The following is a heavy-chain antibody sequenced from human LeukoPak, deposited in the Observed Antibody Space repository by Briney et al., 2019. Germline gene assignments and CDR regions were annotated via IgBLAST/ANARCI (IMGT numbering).Heavy chain of an antibody. CDR1: GGSFSGYY. CDR3: ARGPGWYSSGWAPFDY. Sequence: SETLSLTCAVYGGSFSGYYWSWIRQPPGKGLEWIGEINHSGSTNYNPSLKSRVTISVDTSKNQFSLKLSSVTAADTAVYYCARGPGWYSSGWAPFDYWGQGTLVTVPS. CDR2: INHSGST. V-gene: IGHV4-34*01. D-gene: IGHD6-19*01. J-gene: IGHJ4*02.